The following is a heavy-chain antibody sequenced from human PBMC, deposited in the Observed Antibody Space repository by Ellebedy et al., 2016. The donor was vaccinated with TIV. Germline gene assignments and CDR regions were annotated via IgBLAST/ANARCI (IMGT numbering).Heavy chain of an antibody. CDR1: GFPVSNHY. CDR3: ARDQGWAVAGTTRFDY. Sequence: PGGSLRLSCAASGFPVSNHYMSWVRQAPGKGLEWVSLIYSGGSTYYADSVKGRFTISRDNAKNSLYLQMSSLRAEDTAVYYCARDQGWAVAGTTRFDYWGQGTLVTVSS. J-gene: IGHJ4*02. V-gene: IGHV3-53*01. D-gene: IGHD6-19*01. CDR2: IYSGGST.